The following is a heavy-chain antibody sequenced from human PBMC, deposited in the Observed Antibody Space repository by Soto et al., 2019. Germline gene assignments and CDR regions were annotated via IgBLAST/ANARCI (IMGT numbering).Heavy chain of an antibody. CDR1: GFTFSSYA. V-gene: IGHV3-23*01. CDR2: ISGGGGST. J-gene: IGHJ4*02. D-gene: IGHD5-12*01. Sequence: PGGSLRLSCAASGFTFSSYAMSWVRQAPGKGLEWVSAISGGGGSTYYADSVKGRFTISRVNSKNTLYLQMNSLRAEDTAVYYCAKDGWLQSPFDYWGQGTLVTVSS. CDR3: AKDGWLQSPFDY.